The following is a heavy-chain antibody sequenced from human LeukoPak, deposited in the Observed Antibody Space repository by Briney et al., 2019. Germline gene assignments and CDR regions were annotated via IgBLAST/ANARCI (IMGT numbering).Heavy chain of an antibody. V-gene: IGHV4-61*02. CDR3: ASQRIAAAVINY. CDR1: GGSISSGSYY. CDR2: IYTSGST. Sequence: SETLSLTCTVSGGSISSGSYYWSWIRQPAGKGLEWIGRIYTSGSTNYNPSLKSRVTISVDTSKNQFSLKLSSVTAADTAVYYCASQRIAAAVINYWGQGTLVTVSS. J-gene: IGHJ4*02. D-gene: IGHD6-13*01.